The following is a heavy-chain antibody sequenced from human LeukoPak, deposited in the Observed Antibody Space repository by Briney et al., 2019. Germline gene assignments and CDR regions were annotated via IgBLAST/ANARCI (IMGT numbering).Heavy chain of an antibody. D-gene: IGHD3-22*01. J-gene: IGHJ4*02. CDR3: ARDPDYYDSSGYLGY. V-gene: IGHV4-39*07. Sequence: SQTLSLTCAVSGGSISSGGYYWGCIRQPPGKGLECIGSIYHSGSTYYNPSLKSRVTISVDTSKNQFSLKLSSVTAADTAVYYCARDPDYYDSSGYLGYWGQGTLVTVSS. CDR1: GGSISSGGYY. CDR2: IYHSGST.